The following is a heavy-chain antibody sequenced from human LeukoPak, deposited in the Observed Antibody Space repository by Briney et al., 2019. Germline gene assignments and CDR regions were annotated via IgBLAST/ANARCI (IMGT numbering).Heavy chain of an antibody. CDR2: ISYDGSNK. J-gene: IGHJ4*02. V-gene: IGHV3-30-3*01. CDR1: GFTFSSYA. D-gene: IGHD3-10*01. CDR3: AKDHYYGSGNYFDY. Sequence: GGSLRLSCAASGFTFSSYAMHWVRQAPGKGLEWVAVISYDGSNKYYADSVKGRFTISRDNSKNTLYLQMNSLRAEDTAVYYCAKDHYYGSGNYFDYWGQGTLVTVSS.